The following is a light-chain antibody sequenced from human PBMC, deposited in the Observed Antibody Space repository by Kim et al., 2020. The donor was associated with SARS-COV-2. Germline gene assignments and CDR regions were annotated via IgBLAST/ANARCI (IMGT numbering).Light chain of an antibody. Sequence: PGERATLSCRASQSVTNNYLAWYQQKPGQAPRVLISGASRRATGIPDRFSGSGSGTDFTLTISRLEPEDSAVYYCQQYVSSLWTFGRGTKVE. CDR2: GAS. V-gene: IGKV3-20*01. J-gene: IGKJ1*01. CDR3: QQYVSSLWT. CDR1: QSVTNNY.